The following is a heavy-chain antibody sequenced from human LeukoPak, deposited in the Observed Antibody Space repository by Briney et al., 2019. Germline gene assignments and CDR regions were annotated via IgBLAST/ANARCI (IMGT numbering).Heavy chain of an antibody. Sequence: GGSLRLSCAASGITLSDFWFSWVRQAPGKGLEWVSIIYSGGSTYYADSVRGRFIISRENSNNEVVLQMNSLRADDTALYYCARGKTSDDIIEDAFDLWGHGTMVTVSS. D-gene: IGHD3-10*01. V-gene: IGHV3-66*01. CDR2: IYSGGST. CDR3: ARGKTSDDIIEDAFDL. J-gene: IGHJ3*01. CDR1: GITLSDFW.